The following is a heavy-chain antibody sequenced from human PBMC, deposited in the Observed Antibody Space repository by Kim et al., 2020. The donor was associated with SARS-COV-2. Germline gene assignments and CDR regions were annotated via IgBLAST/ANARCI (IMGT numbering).Heavy chain of an antibody. CDR1: GGSINSGGYY. D-gene: IGHD5-12*01. CDR3: AGFGYDYAFDI. V-gene: IGHV4-31*01. CDR2: IYYSGTT. Sequence: SETLSLTCTVSGGSINSGGYYWSWIRQYPGKGLEWLGHIYYSGTTKYNPSLKSQLTVSIDTSENKFSLKLTSVTAADTAVYFCAGFGYDYAFDIWGQGTMVVVSS. J-gene: IGHJ3*02.